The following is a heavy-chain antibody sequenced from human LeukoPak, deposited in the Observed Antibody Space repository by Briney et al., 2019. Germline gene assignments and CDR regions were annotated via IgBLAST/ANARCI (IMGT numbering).Heavy chain of an antibody. V-gene: IGHV7-4-1*02. CDR2: INTNTGNP. Sequence: ASVKVSCKASGYTFTSYAMNWVRQAPGQGLEWMGWINTNTGNPTYAQGFTGRFVFSLDTSVSTAYLQISSLKAEDTAVYYCARVYNWNYGYYDAFDIWGQGTMVTVSS. CDR1: GYTFTSYA. D-gene: IGHD1-7*01. J-gene: IGHJ3*02. CDR3: ARVYNWNYGYYDAFDI.